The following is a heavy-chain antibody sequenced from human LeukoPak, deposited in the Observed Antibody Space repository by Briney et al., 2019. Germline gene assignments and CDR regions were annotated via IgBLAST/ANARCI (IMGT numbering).Heavy chain of an antibody. CDR1: GFTFSSYS. CDR2: ISSSSSYI. Sequence: GGSLRLSCAASGFTFSSYSMSWVRQAPGKGLEWVSSISSSSSYIYYADSVKGRFTISRDNAKNSLYLQMNSLRAEDTAVYYCARVVGGDYYFDYWGQGTLVTVSS. D-gene: IGHD1-26*01. J-gene: IGHJ4*02. V-gene: IGHV3-21*01. CDR3: ARVVGGDYYFDY.